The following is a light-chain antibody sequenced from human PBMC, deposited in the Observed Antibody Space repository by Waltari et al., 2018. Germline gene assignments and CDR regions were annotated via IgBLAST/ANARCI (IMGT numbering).Light chain of an antibody. CDR2: WAS. CDR1: QTISYSSNNKNY. J-gene: IGKJ2*01. V-gene: IGKV4-1*01. Sequence: DIVMTQSPDSLAVSLGGRATINCKSSQTISYSSNNKNYLAWYQKKPGQPPRLLISWASSRESGVPDRFSGSGSGTDFTLTVSSLQAEDVAVYYCHQYYTTPYTFGQGTKLEIK. CDR3: HQYYTTPYT.